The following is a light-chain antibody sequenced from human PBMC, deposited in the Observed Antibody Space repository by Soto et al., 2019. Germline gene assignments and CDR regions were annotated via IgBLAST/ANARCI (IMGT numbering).Light chain of an antibody. V-gene: IGKV2-30*02. Sequence: MTQSPLSLTFTLGQPASISCRSNQSLVHSDGIAYFSWFQQRPGRSPRRLIYKVSNRDSGVPARFSGSGSGTDFALKISRVEAEDVGVYYCMQGTHWPITFGQGTRLEI. CDR2: KVS. CDR3: MQGTHWPIT. CDR1: QSLVHSDGIAY. J-gene: IGKJ5*01.